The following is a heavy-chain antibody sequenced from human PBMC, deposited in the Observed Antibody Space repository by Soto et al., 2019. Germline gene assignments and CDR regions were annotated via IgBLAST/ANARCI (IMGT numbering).Heavy chain of an antibody. D-gene: IGHD1-26*01. CDR1: GYSFTSYW. CDR2: IYPYDSDT. J-gene: IGHJ4*01. Sequence: PGESLKISCKTSGYSFTSYWIGWVRQMPGKGMEWMGNIYPYDSDTRYSPSFQGQVTISADTSITTAYLQWSGLRASDTAMYFCARNLVGSTRGNFDYWGQGNLVTVSS. CDR3: ARNLVGSTRGNFDY. V-gene: IGHV5-51*01.